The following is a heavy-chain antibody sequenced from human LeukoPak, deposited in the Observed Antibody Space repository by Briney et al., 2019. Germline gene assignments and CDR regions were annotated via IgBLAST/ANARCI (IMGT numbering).Heavy chain of an antibody. D-gene: IGHD3-22*01. CDR2: IKQDGSDK. Sequence: LSGGSLRLSCAASGFIFSSYWMSWVRQAPGKGLEWVANIKQDGSDKSYVDSVKGRFTISRDNAKNSLYLQMNSLRAEDTAVYYCARDSRFTMRDYWGQGTLVTVSS. V-gene: IGHV3-7*01. CDR1: GFIFSSYW. CDR3: ARDSRFTMRDY. J-gene: IGHJ4*02.